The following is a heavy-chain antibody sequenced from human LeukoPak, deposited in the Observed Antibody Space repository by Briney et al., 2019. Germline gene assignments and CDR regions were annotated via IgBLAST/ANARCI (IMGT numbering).Heavy chain of an antibody. CDR2: IIPIFGTA. D-gene: IGHD3-10*01. J-gene: IGHJ4*02. CDR1: GGTFSSYA. V-gene: IGHV1-69*01. CDR3: ARSPYTMVRGVRGAFDY. Sequence: ASVKVSCKASGGTFSSYAISWVRQAPGQGLEWMGGIIPIFGTANYAQKFQGRVTITADESTSTAYMELSSLRSEDTAVYYCARSPYTMVRGVRGAFDYWGQGTLVTVSS.